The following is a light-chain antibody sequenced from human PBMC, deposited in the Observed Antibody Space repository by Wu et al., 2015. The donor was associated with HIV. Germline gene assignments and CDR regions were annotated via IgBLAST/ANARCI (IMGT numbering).Light chain of an antibody. V-gene: IGKV3-20*01. Sequence: EIVVTQSPATLPVSPGERATLSCRASQSVSSNLAWYQQKPGQAPRLLIYGASSRATGIPDRFSGSGSGTDFTLTISRLEPEDFAVYYCQQYGSSLLTFGGGTKVEIK. CDR1: QSVSSN. CDR3: QQYGSSLLT. J-gene: IGKJ4*01. CDR2: GAS.